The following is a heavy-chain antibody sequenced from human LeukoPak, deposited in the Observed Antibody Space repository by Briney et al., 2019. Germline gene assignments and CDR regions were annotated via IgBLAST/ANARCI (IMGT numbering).Heavy chain of an antibody. CDR2: IDSSSTYI. V-gene: IGHV3-21*01. CDR3: ARVTDSSSWVIAY. CDR1: GFPFSAYS. J-gene: IGHJ4*02. Sequence: GGSLSLSCAASGFPFSAYSMNWVRQAPGKGLEWVSSIDSSSTYIYYADSLKGRFTISRDNAKNSLYLQMNSLRVEDTAVYYCARVTDSSSWVIAYWGQGTLVTVSS. D-gene: IGHD6-13*01.